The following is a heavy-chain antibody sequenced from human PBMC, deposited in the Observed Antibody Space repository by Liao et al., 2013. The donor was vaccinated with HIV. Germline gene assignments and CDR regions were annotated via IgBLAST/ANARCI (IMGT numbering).Heavy chain of an antibody. Sequence: QVQLQESGPGLVKPSETLSLTCTVSGGSISSYYWSWIRQPPGKGLEWIGYIYYSGSTNYNPSLKSRVTISVDTSKNQFSLKLSSVTAADTAVYYCARGGNYYDTSGFDYWGQGTLVTVSS. CDR1: GGSISSYY. J-gene: IGHJ4*02. D-gene: IGHD3-22*01. V-gene: IGHV4-59*12. CDR3: ARGGNYYDTSGFDY. CDR2: IYYSGST.